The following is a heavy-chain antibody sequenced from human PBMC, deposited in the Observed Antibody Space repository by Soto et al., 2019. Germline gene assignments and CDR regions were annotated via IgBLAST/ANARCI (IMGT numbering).Heavy chain of an antibody. J-gene: IGHJ4*02. CDR2: ISWNSGSI. D-gene: IGHD6-19*01. CDR3: AKVVGAVAVS. CDR1: GFTFDDYA. Sequence: EVQLVESGGGLVQPGRSLRLSCAASGFTFDDYAMHWVRQAAGKGLEWVSGISWNSGSIGYADSVKGRFTISRDNAKNSLYMQMNSLRAEDTALYYCAKVVGAVAVSWGQGTLVTVSS. V-gene: IGHV3-9*01.